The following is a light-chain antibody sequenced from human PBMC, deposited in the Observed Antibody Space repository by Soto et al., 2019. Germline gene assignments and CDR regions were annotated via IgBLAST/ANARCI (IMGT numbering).Light chain of an antibody. CDR2: EAS. J-gene: IGKJ5*01. CDR3: LQDFKYPRT. V-gene: IGKV1-6*01. Sequence: AILMTQSPSSLSASVGDRVTITCRASQGIRNDLAWYQQKPGKAPKLLIYEASTLQSGVPSRFSGSYSGTHFTLTTGRLQPEDFATYYCLQDFKYPRTFGQGTRMEIK. CDR1: QGIRND.